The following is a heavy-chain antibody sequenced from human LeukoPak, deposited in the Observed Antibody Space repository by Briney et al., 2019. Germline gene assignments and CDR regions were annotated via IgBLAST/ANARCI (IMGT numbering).Heavy chain of an antibody. V-gene: IGHV3-30*04. CDR3: ARLSRGYSYGGFDY. CDR2: ISYDGSNK. J-gene: IGHJ4*02. CDR1: GSTFSSYA. Sequence: PGGSLRLSCAASGSTFSSYAMHWVRQAPGKGLEWVAVISYDGSNKYYADSVKGRFTISRDNSKNTLYLQMNSLRAEDTAVYYCARLSRGYSYGGFDYWGQGTLVTVSS. D-gene: IGHD5-18*01.